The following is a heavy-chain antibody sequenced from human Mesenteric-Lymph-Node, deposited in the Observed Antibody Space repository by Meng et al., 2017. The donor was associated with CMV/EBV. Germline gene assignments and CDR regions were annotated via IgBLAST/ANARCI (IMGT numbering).Heavy chain of an antibody. Sequence: SQTLSLTGAISGDSVSSNSAAWNWIRQSPSRGLEWLGRTYYRSKWYNDYAVSVKSRITINPDTSKNQFSLQLNSVTPEDTAVYYCARDPGGISSGWYSSYYYGMDVWGQGTTVTVSS. J-gene: IGHJ6*02. CDR3: ARDPGGISSGWYSSYYYGMDV. V-gene: IGHV6-1*01. D-gene: IGHD6-19*01. CDR2: TYYRSKWYN. CDR1: GDSVSSNSAA.